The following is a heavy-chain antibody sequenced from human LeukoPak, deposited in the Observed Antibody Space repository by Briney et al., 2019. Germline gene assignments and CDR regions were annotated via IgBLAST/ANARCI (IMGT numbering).Heavy chain of an antibody. Sequence: ASVKVSCKASGYTFTNYGINWVRQAPGQGLEWMGIINPSGGSTSYAQKFQGRVTMTRDTSTSTVYMELSSLRSEDTAVYYCAREVGEELGFSWGQGTLVTVSS. CDR3: AREVGEELGFS. V-gene: IGHV1-46*01. CDR2: INPSGGST. CDR1: GYTFTNYG. J-gene: IGHJ5*02. D-gene: IGHD3-10*01.